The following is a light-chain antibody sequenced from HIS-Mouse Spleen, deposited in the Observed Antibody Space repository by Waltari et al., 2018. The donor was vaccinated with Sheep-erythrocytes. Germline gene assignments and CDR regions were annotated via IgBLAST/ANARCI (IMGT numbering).Light chain of an antibody. CDR2: QDS. V-gene: IGLV3-1*01. Sequence: SYELTQPPSVSVSPGQTASITCSGDKLGDKYACWYQQKPGQSPVLVIYQDSKRPSGTPERFSGANYGNTATLTISGTQAMDEADYYCQAWDSSTAVFGGGTKLTVL. J-gene: IGLJ2*01. CDR3: QAWDSSTAV. CDR1: KLGDKY.